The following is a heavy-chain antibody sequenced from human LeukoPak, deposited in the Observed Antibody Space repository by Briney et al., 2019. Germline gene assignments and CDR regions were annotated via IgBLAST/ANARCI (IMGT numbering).Heavy chain of an antibody. J-gene: IGHJ4*02. CDR2: ISGSSDSA. CDR1: GFTFGTYA. Sequence: GGSLRLSCAASGFTFGTYAMSWVRQAPGKGLEWVSGISGSSDSAHYADSVRGRFAISRDNSKNTLYLQMNSLRAEDTAVYYCAKGLYSSSPRSSADYWGQGTLVTVSS. CDR3: AKGLYSSSPRSSADY. V-gene: IGHV3-23*01. D-gene: IGHD6-6*01.